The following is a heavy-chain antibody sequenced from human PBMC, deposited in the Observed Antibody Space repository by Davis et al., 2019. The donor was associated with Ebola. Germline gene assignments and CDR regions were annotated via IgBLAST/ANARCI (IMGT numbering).Heavy chain of an antibody. V-gene: IGHV4-34*01. CDR1: GGSFSGYY. J-gene: IGHJ4*02. CDR2: INHSGST. Sequence: SETLSLTCAVYGGSFSGYYWSWIRQPPGKGLEWIGEINHSGSTNYNPSLKRRVTIPVDTSKNHFSLKLSSVTAADTAVYYCARGSQSLLDYWGQGTLVTVSS. CDR3: ARGSQSLLDY.